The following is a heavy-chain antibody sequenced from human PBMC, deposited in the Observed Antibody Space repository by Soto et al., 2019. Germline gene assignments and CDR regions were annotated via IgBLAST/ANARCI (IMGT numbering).Heavy chain of an antibody. V-gene: IGHV3-30*18. CDR1: GFTFSSYG. CDR3: AKEGEYYDSRGYLSEYFQE. CDR2: ISYDGSNK. J-gene: IGHJ1*01. Sequence: QVQLVESGGGVVQPGRSLRLSCAASGFTFSSYGMHWVRQAPGKGLEWVAVISYDGSNKYYADSVKGRFTISRDNSKNTLYLQMNSLRAEDTAVYYCAKEGEYYDSRGYLSEYFQEWGQGTLVTVSS. D-gene: IGHD3-22*01.